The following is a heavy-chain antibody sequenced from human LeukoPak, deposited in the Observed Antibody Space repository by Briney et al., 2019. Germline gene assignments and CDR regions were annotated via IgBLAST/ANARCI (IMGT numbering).Heavy chain of an antibody. CDR3: ATLKDYGDYRDVFDY. V-gene: IGHV1-2*02. CDR2: INPNSGGT. D-gene: IGHD4-17*01. Sequence: ASVKVSCKASGYTFTSYDINWVRQAPGQGLEWMGWINPNSGGTNYAQKFQGRVTMTRDTSISTAYMELSRLRSDDTAVYYCATLKDYGDYRDVFDYWGQGTLVTVSS. J-gene: IGHJ4*02. CDR1: GYTFTSYD.